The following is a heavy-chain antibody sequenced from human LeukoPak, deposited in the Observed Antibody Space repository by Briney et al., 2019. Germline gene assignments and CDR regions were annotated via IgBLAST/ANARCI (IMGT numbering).Heavy chain of an antibody. J-gene: IGHJ3*02. Sequence: GGSLRLSCAASGFTFSSYAMSWVRQAPGKGVEWVSAISGSGGSTYYADSVKGRFTISRDNSKNTLYLQMNSLRAEDTAVYYCAKAYYGGNFNDAFDIWGQGTMVTVSS. CDR2: ISGSGGST. D-gene: IGHD4-23*01. CDR3: AKAYYGGNFNDAFDI. V-gene: IGHV3-23*01. CDR1: GFTFSSYA.